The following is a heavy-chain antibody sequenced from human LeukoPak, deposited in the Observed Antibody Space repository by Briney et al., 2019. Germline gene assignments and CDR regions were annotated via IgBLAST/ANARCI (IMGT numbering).Heavy chain of an antibody. V-gene: IGHV4-34*01. CDR1: GGSFSGYY. CDR3: ARRRRITMIVVVRGGAFDI. J-gene: IGHJ3*02. Sequence: PSETLSLTCAVYGGSFSGYYWSWIRQPPGKGLEWIGEINHSGSTNYNPSLKSRVTISVDTSKNQFSLKLSSVTAADTAVYYCARRRRITMIVVVRGGAFDIWGQGTMVTVSS. CDR2: INHSGST. D-gene: IGHD3-22*01.